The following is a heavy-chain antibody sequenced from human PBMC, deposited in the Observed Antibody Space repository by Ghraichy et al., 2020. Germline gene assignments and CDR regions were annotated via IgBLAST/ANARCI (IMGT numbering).Heavy chain of an antibody. V-gene: IGHV3-23*01. Sequence: GGSLRLSCAASGFTFITTALSWVRQAPGKGLEWVSAISGGGGSTYYADSVKGRFTISRDNSKNTLYLQMNSLRGEDTAVYYCAKDHGYGGNGFDSCGQGTLVTVSS. J-gene: IGHJ4*02. CDR3: AKDHGYGGNGFDS. CDR1: GFTFITTA. D-gene: IGHD4-23*01. CDR2: ISGGGGST.